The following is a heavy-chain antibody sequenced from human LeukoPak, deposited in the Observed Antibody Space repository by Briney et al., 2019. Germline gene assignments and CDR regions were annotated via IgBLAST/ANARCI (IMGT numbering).Heavy chain of an antibody. Sequence: AGGSLRLSCAASGFTFSSYSMNWVRQAPGKGLEWVSYISSSSSTIYYADSVKGRFTISRDNAKNSLYLQMNSLRHEDTAIYYCARGIHFRDVWHVREWGQGTLLTVSS. D-gene: IGHD5-24*01. CDR1: GFTFSSYS. CDR2: ISSSSSTI. J-gene: IGHJ4*02. CDR3: ARGIHFRDVWHVRE. V-gene: IGHV3-48*02.